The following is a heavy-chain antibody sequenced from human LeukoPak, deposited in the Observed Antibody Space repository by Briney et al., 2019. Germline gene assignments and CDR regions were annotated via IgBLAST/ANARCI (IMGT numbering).Heavy chain of an antibody. J-gene: IGHJ5*02. CDR1: GYTFTGYY. Sequence: ASVKVSCKASGYTFTGYYMHWVRQAHGQGPEWMGWINPNSGGTNYAQKFQGRVTTTRDTPLSTVYMELSRLRSDDTAVYYCATQATTGWHFSWGQGTLVTVSS. CDR2: INPNSGGT. CDR3: ATQATTGWHFS. D-gene: IGHD6-19*01. V-gene: IGHV1-2*02.